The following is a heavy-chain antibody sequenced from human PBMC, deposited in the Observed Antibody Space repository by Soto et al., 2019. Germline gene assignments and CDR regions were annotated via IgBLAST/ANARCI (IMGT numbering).Heavy chain of an antibody. J-gene: IGHJ4*02. CDR3: ASSVYRGWLQLAPDD. Sequence: QVQLEESGGGLVKPGGSLRLSCAASGFTFSDSYMSWIRQAPGKGLEWVSYINSGSSYTNYADSVKGRFTISRDNAKNSLYLQMDSLRAEDTAVYYCASSVYRGWLQLAPDDWGQGTLVTVSS. CDR1: GFTFSDSY. CDR2: INSGSSYT. D-gene: IGHD5-12*01. V-gene: IGHV3-11*06.